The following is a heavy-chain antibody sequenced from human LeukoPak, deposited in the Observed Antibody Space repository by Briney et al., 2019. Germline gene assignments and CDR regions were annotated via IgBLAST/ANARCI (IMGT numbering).Heavy chain of an antibody. CDR2: IKSKTDGGTT. Sequence: GGSLRLSCADSGFTFSNAWMSWVRQAPGKGLEWVGRIKSKTDGGTTDYAAPVKGRFTISRDDSKNTLYLQMNSLKTEDTAVYYCTTSNSGYDYLFDYWGQGTLVTVSS. CDR3: TTSNSGYDYLFDY. D-gene: IGHD5-12*01. V-gene: IGHV3-15*01. J-gene: IGHJ4*02. CDR1: GFTFSNAW.